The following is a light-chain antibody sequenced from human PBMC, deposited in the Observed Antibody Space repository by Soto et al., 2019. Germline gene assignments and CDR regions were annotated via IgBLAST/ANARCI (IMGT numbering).Light chain of an antibody. CDR1: QSVSSY. CDR2: DAS. Sequence: EIVLTQSPATLSLSPGERATLSCRASQSVSSYLAWYQQKPGQAPRLLIYDASNRATGIPARFSGSGSGTDFTLTISNLEPEDFAVYYCQQRSNWPPGSTFGQGTKLEIK. J-gene: IGKJ2*02. CDR3: QQRSNWPPGST. V-gene: IGKV3-11*01.